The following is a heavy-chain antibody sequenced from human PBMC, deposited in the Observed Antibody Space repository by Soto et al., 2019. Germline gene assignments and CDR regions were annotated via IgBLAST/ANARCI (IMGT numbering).Heavy chain of an antibody. CDR1: GGSISSVGYF. CDR2: IYYSGRT. D-gene: IGHD6-13*01. Sequence: SETLSLTCTVSGGSISSVGYFWSWIRQHPGKGLEWIGNIYYSGRTYYNPSLESRVDISVDTSKNEFTLKVNSVTAADTAMYYCARLAKEENPKLEFWYAFDXWGQVTLVTVSX. V-gene: IGHV4-31*03. J-gene: IGHJ4*02. CDR3: ARLAKEENPKLEFWYAFDX.